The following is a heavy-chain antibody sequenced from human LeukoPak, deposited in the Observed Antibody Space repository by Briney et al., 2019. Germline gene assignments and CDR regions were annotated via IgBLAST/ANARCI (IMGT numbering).Heavy chain of an antibody. CDR3: ARGDSSSGGWFDP. CDR2: IYHSGST. V-gene: IGHV4-38-2*02. J-gene: IGHJ5*02. Sequence: SETLSLTCTVSGYSISSGYYWGWIRQPPGKGLEWIGSIYHSGSTYYNPSLKSRVTISVDTSKNQFSLKLSSVTAADTAVYYCARGDSSSGGWFDPWGQGTLVTVSS. CDR1: GYSISSGYY. D-gene: IGHD6-6*01.